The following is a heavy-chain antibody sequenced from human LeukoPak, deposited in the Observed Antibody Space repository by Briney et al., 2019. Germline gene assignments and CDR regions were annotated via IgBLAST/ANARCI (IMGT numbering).Heavy chain of an antibody. CDR3: AMGDYVWGSYRRHFDY. V-gene: IGHV1-69*06. Sequence: ASVKVSCKASGGTFSSYAISWVRQAPGQGLEWMGGIIPIFGTANYAQKFQGRVTITADKSTSTAYMELSSLRSEDTAVYYCAMGDYVWGSYRRHFDYWGQGTLVTVPS. J-gene: IGHJ4*02. CDR2: IIPIFGTA. D-gene: IGHD3-16*02. CDR1: GGTFSSYA.